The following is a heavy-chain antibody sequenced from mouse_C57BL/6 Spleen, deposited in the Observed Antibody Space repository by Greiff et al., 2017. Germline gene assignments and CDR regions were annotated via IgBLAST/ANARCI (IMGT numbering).Heavy chain of an antibody. CDR3: ARSGSNYWYFDV. Sequence: QVQLQQPGAELVRPGSSVKLSCKASGYTFTSYWMHWVKQRPIQGLEWIGNIDPSDSETHYNQKFKDKATFTVDKSSSTAYMQLSSLTSEDSAVYYCARSGSNYWYFDVWGTGTTVTVSS. CDR1: GYTFTSYW. V-gene: IGHV1-52*01. D-gene: IGHD2-5*01. CDR2: IDPSDSET. J-gene: IGHJ1*03.